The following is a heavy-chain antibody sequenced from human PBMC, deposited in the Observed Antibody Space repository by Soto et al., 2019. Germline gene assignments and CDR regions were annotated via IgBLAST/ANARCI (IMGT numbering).Heavy chain of an antibody. J-gene: IGHJ4*02. CDR2: IYYSGST. CDR3: ARGTLRYFDWLYAFDY. CDR1: GGSISSSSYY. D-gene: IGHD3-9*01. V-gene: IGHV4-39*01. Sequence: SETLSLTCTVSGGSISSSSYYWGWIRQPPGKGLEWIGSIYYSGSTYYNPSLKSRVTISVDTSKNQFSLKLSSVTAADTAVYYCARGTLRYFDWLYAFDYWGQGTLVTVSS.